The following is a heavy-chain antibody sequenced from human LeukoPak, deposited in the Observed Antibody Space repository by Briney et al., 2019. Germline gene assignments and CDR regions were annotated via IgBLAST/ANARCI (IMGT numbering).Heavy chain of an antibody. CDR2: IPQDGRNQ. D-gene: IGHD3-3*01. J-gene: IGHJ4*02. CDR3: AKDGTIFGVTYLDY. V-gene: IGHV3-30*02. Sequence: GGSLRLSCVASGFTFSSYGMHWVRQAPGKGLEWVAFIPQDGRNQYFADSVKGRFTISRDISKNTLHLQMNSLRTEDTAVYYCAKDGTIFGVTYLDYWGQGTLVTVSS. CDR1: GFTFSSYG.